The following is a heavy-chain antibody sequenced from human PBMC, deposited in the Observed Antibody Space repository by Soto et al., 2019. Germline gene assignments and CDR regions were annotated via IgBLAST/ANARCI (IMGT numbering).Heavy chain of an antibody. V-gene: IGHV3-11*01. Sequence: PGGSLRLSCAASGFTFRYYYMSWIRQSPGKGLEWVSYIHSSGATIYYADSVKGRFTISRDNAKNSLYLQMNSLRAEDTAVYYCARAVNWNEFDPWGQGTLVTVSS. CDR2: IHSSGATI. CDR1: GFTFRYYY. J-gene: IGHJ5*02. D-gene: IGHD1-1*01. CDR3: ARAVNWNEFDP.